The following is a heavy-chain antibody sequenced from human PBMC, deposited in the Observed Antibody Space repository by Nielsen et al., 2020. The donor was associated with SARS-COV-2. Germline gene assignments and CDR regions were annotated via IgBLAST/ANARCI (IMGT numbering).Heavy chain of an antibody. CDR3: ASIRSFDYLWGISPN. D-gene: IGHD3-16*01. V-gene: IGHV4-4*02. Sequence: GSLRLSCAVSGGSISSSNWWSWVRQPPGKGLEWIGEIYHSGSTNYNPSLKSRVSMPVDTSKNQFSLKLMSVTAADTAVYYCASIRSFDYLWGISPNWGPGTLVTVSS. J-gene: IGHJ4*02. CDR2: IYHSGST. CDR1: GGSISSSNW.